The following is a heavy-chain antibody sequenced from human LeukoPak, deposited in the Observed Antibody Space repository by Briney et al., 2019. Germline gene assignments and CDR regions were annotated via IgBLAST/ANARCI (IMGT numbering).Heavy chain of an antibody. D-gene: IGHD3-22*01. V-gene: IGHV3-23*01. CDR3: AKRPDRSYYDRTGYYYFDY. CDR1: GFTFSGFW. Sequence: PGGSLRLSCAVSGFTFSGFWMSWSRQAPGKGLEWVSSIGGLGGSTFYAVSVKGRFTISRDNSKNTLYLQMNSLRAEDTAVYYCAKRPDRSYYDRTGYYYFDYWGQGTLVTVSS. J-gene: IGHJ4*02. CDR2: IGGLGGST.